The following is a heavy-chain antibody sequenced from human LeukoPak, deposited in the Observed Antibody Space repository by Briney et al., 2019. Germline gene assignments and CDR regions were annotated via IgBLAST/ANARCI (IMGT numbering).Heavy chain of an antibody. D-gene: IGHD3-9*01. CDR1: GFTVSSNY. J-gene: IGHJ4*02. V-gene: IGHV3-66*04. CDR3: ARLDHLSGYDY. CDR2: MYSGGYT. Sequence: GGSLRLSCAASGFTVSSNYMSWVRQAPGKGLEWVSVMYSGGYTVYADSVKGRLTISRDNSRITVYLQMNSLRAEDTAVYYCARLDHLSGYDYWGQGTLVTVSS.